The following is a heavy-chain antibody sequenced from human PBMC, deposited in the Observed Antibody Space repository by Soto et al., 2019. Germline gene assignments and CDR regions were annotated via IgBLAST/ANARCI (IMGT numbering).Heavy chain of an antibody. CDR1: GGSIRSGDNY. D-gene: IGHD1-26*01. Sequence: PSETLSLTCTVSGGSIRSGDNYWSWIRQPPGKGLEWIGYIYYRGSTYHNQSLKSRVTISVDTSMNQFSLTLTSVTAADTAVYYCAIDPARGGGSYLGYFDYWGQGTPVTVSS. CDR2: IYYRGST. J-gene: IGHJ4*02. CDR3: AIDPARGGGSYLGYFDY. V-gene: IGHV4-30-4*01.